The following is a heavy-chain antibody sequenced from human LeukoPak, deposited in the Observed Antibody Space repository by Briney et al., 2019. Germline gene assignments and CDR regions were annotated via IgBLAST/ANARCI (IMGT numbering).Heavy chain of an antibody. V-gene: IGHV4-59*01. J-gene: IGHJ6*03. Sequence: SETLSLTCTVSGGSITSYHWSWIRQPPGKGLEWIGYISYSGSTNYNPSLKSRVTISVDTSKNQFSLKLSSVTAADTAVYYCARAVVVPAAQRAYYYYYMDVWGKGTTVTVSS. CDR3: ARAVVVPAAQRAYYYYYMDV. CDR1: GGSITSYH. D-gene: IGHD2-2*01. CDR2: ISYSGST.